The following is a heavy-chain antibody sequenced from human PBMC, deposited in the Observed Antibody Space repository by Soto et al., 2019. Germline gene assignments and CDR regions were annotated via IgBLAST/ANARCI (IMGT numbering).Heavy chain of an antibody. J-gene: IGHJ4*02. CDR1: GVSVSDYY. V-gene: IGHV3-53*01. D-gene: IGHD3-3*01. CDR3: VRGPADSMLRLLEWPYGDY. CDR2: IYSGRTT. Sequence: GGSLRLSCAASGVSVSDYYMNWVRQAPGKGLEWVSIIYSGRTTYYADSVKGRFTISRDDSKNTLYLQMNSLRPEDTALYYCVRGPADSMLRLLEWPYGDYWGQGTLVTVSS.